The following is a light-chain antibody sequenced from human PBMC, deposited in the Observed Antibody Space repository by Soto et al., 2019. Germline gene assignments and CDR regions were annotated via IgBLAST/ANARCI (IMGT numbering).Light chain of an antibody. J-gene: IGKJ1*01. CDR1: QSVLYSSNNKNY. CDR2: WAS. Sequence: DIVMTQSPDSLAVSLGERATINCKSSQSVLYSSNNKNYLAWYQKKPGQPPKLLIYWASTRESGVPDRFSGSGSGTDFTLTISSLQAEDVAVYYCQQYYSTTRPFGQGTKVEIK. V-gene: IGKV4-1*01. CDR3: QQYYSTTRP.